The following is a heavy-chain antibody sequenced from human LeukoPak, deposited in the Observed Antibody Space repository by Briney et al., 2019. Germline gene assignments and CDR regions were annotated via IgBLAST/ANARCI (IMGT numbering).Heavy chain of an antibody. CDR3: AKEGAYPIITYDS. Sequence: GGSLRLSCAASGFTFSSYWMNWVRQAPGKGLEWVANIKRDGNEKNYVDSVKGRFSISRDNAKNSLYLQMDSLRAEDAAVYYCAKEGAYPIITYDSWGQGALVTVSS. J-gene: IGHJ5*01. CDR2: IKRDGNEK. V-gene: IGHV3-7*01. CDR1: GFTFSSYW. D-gene: IGHD3-10*01.